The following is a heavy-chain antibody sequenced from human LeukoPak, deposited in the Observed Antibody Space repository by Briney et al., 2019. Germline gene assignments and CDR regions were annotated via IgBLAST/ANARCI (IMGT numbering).Heavy chain of an antibody. D-gene: IGHD4-11*01. V-gene: IGHV4-4*08. Sequence: SETLSLTCTVSGGSISSYYWSWIRQPPGKGLEWIGDIYYSGSTNYNPSLKSRVTISVDTSKTQFSLKLSSVTAADTAVYYCAREVYSNLPKTDYWGQGTLVTVSS. CDR2: IYYSGST. CDR3: AREVYSNLPKTDY. CDR1: GGSISSYY. J-gene: IGHJ4*02.